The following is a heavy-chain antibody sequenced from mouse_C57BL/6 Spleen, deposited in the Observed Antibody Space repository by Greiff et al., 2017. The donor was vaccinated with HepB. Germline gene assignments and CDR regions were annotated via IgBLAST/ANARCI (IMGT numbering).Heavy chain of an antibody. Sequence: ESGPGLVKPSQSLSLTCSVTGYSITSGYYWNWIRQFPGNKLEWMGYISYDGSNNYNPSLKNRISITRDTSKNQLFLKLNSVTTEDTATYYCAREDYYGRYAMDYWGQGTSVTVSS. D-gene: IGHD1-1*01. CDR3: AREDYYGRYAMDY. CDR1: GYSITSGYY. V-gene: IGHV3-6*01. J-gene: IGHJ4*01. CDR2: ISYDGSN.